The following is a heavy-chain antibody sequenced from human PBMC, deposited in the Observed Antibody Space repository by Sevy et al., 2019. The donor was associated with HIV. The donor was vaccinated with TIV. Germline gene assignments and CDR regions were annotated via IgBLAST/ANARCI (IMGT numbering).Heavy chain of an antibody. D-gene: IGHD3-10*01. CDR3: ARAGALWFGESDY. CDR2: ISAYNGNT. V-gene: IGHV1-18*01. CDR1: GYSFTSRD. Sequence: ASVKVSCKASGYSFTSRDIDWVRQAPGKGLEWLGGISAYNGNTKYGQRLQDRVTMTTDTSASTAYMELRSLRSDDTAVYYCARAGALWFGESDYWGQGTLVTVSS. J-gene: IGHJ4*02.